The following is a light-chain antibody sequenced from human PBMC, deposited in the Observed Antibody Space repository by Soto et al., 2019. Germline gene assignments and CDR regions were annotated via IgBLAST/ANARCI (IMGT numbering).Light chain of an antibody. CDR1: SSDVGSYDL. Sequence: QSALTQPASVSGSPGQSITISCTGTSSDVGSYDLVSWYQQPPGKAPKLMIYEDTKRPSGISTRFSGSKSGNAASLTISGLQAEDEADYYCCSYAGSGTFVSGTGTKLTVL. CDR2: EDT. CDR3: CSYAGSGTFV. V-gene: IGLV2-23*01. J-gene: IGLJ1*01.